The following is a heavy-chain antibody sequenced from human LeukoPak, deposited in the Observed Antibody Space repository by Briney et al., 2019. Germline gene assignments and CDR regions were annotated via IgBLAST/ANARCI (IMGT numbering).Heavy chain of an antibody. D-gene: IGHD6-6*01. CDR2: IASDGSST. J-gene: IGHJ6*02. CDR3: ARSLSIEARDYYYGMDV. Sequence: GGSLRLSCAASGFTFSSYWMNWVRQAPGKGLVWVSRIASDGSSTTYADSVKGRFSISRDNAKNTLYLEMNSLRAEDTAVYYCARSLSIEARDYYYGMDVWGQGTTVTVSS. V-gene: IGHV3-74*01. CDR1: GFTFSSYW.